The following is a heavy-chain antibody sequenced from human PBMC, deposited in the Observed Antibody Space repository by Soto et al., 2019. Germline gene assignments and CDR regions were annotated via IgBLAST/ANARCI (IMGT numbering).Heavy chain of an antibody. CDR2: VNWSGVST. Sequence: GGSLSLSGAASGLTFDDFSMHWVRQHPWKGLEWVSGVNWSGVSTAYSASVKRRFTISRNSAKNSLFLQMNILRAEDTALYNCVKANDRLLLEGGRLDVWGHVTMVT. CDR1: GLTFDDFS. J-gene: IGHJ3*01. V-gene: IGHV3-9*01. D-gene: IGHD2-21*01. CDR3: VKANDRLLLEGGRLDV.